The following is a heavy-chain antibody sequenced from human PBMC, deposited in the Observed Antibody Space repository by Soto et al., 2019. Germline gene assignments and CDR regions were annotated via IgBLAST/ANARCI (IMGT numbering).Heavy chain of an antibody. J-gene: IGHJ4*02. D-gene: IGHD3-3*02. V-gene: IGHV3-23*01. CDR2: ISGGGNDA. CDR1: RFTFSSYA. CDR3: ARSLFLASTYPEPFDY. Sequence: EVQLLESGGGLVQPGGSLVLSCAASRFTFSSYAMSWVRQAPGKGLEWVSSISGGGNDAYYADSVKGRFTISRDNSQNTLYLQMSSLRADDTAVYYCARSLFLASTYPEPFDYWGQGALVTVSS.